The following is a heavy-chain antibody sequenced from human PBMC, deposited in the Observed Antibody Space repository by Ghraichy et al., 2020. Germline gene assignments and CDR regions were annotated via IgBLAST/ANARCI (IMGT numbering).Heavy chain of an antibody. CDR3: AKGPASSSGAY. D-gene: IGHD6-6*01. CDR1: GFTFSSYG. Sequence: LSLTCAASGFTFSSYGMHWVRQAPGKGLEWVAVISYDGSNKYYADSVKGRFTISRDNSKNTLYLQMNSLRAEDTAVYYCAKGPASSSGAYWGQGTLVTVSS. J-gene: IGHJ4*02. V-gene: IGHV3-30*18. CDR2: ISYDGSNK.